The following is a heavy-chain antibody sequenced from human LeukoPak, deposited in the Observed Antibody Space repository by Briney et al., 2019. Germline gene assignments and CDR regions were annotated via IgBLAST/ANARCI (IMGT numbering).Heavy chain of an antibody. D-gene: IGHD3-22*01. Sequence: SETLSLTCAVYGGSFSGYYWSWIRQPPGKGLEWIAGINHSGSTNYNPSLKSRVTISVDTSKNQFSLKLSSVTAADTAVYYCARDYYHDSSGYYLFGYWGQGTLVTVSS. V-gene: IGHV4-34*01. J-gene: IGHJ4*02. CDR1: GGSFSGYY. CDR3: ARDYYHDSSGYYLFGY. CDR2: INHSGST.